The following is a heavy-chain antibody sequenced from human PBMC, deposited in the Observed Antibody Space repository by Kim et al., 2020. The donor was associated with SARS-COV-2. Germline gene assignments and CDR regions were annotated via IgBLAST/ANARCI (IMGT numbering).Heavy chain of an antibody. D-gene: IGHD2-15*01. CDR3: ARKWYYLDY. J-gene: IGHJ4*02. Sequence: ASVKVSCKASGYTFTGYYMHWVRQAPGQGLEWMGWINPNSGGTNYAQKFQGRVTMTRDTSITTAYMDLSSLRSHDTAVYYCARKWYYLDYWGQGTLVTVPS. CDR1: GYTFTGYY. V-gene: IGHV1-2*02. CDR2: INPNSGGT.